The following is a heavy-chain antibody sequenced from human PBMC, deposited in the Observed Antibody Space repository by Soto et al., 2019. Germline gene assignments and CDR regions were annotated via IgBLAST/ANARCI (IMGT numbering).Heavy chain of an antibody. Sequence: SETLSLTCTVSGGSISSSSYYWGWIRQPPGKGLEWIGTIYYSGSTYYNPSLKSRVTISVDTSKNQFSLKLSSVTAADTAVYYCARARDYYGSGSYYNRGKYYYYGMDVWGQGTTVTVS. V-gene: IGHV4-39*07. J-gene: IGHJ6*02. CDR3: ARARDYYGSGSYYNRGKYYYYGMDV. D-gene: IGHD3-10*01. CDR1: GGSISSSSYY. CDR2: IYYSGST.